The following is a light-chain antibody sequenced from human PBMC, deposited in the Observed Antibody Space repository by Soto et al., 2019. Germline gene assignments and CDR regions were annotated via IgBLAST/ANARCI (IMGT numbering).Light chain of an antibody. CDR1: SSYIGAYYL. CDR2: EVS. J-gene: IGLJ1*01. V-gene: IGLV2-14*03. CDR3: TSFAAGRIYV. Sequence: HSKLTHPPSVSWSPGQSTTISFSGNSSYIGAYYLGPWYQQHPGRVPKLIIYEVSHRFSGLSYALFGSKSGKTASLTISGLQPEDEGDYYCTSFAAGRIYVFGSGTKVTVL.